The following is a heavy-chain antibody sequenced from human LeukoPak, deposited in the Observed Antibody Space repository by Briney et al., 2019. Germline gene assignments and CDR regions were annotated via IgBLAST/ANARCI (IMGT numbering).Heavy chain of an antibody. Sequence: GGSLRLSCAASGFTVSTNYMNWVRQAPGKGLEWVSVIYRGDSTYYADSVKGRFTISRDNSKNTLYLQMNSLRAEDTAVYYCARRYCSSTSCSPRSSYFDYWGQGTLVTVSS. CDR3: ARRYCSSTSCSPRSSYFDY. J-gene: IGHJ4*02. V-gene: IGHV3-66*02. CDR1: GFTVSTNY. D-gene: IGHD2-2*01. CDR2: IYRGDST.